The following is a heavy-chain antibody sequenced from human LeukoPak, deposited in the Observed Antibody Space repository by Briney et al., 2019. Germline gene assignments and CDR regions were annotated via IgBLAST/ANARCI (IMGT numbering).Heavy chain of an antibody. D-gene: IGHD4-17*01. CDR1: GFTFRGNG. CDR2: LWYDGSNR. V-gene: IGHV3-33*01. Sequence: GGSLRLSCAASGFTFRGNGMPWVRQAPGKGLEWVAILWYDGSNRYYADSVKGRFTISRDNSKNTLFLQMNSLTAEDTAVYYCARDQGTSVTAMVGGHFDYWGPGTLVTVSS. J-gene: IGHJ4*02. CDR3: ARDQGTSVTAMVGGHFDY.